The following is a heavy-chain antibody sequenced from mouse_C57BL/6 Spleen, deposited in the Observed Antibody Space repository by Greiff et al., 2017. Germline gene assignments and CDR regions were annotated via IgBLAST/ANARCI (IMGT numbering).Heavy chain of an antibody. D-gene: IGHD1-1*01. CDR3: ARGDYYGSSYGGNYLDY. J-gene: IGHJ2*01. CDR1: GFTFSSYA. Sequence: EVKVVESGGGLVKPGGSLKLSCAASGFTFSSYAMSWVRQTPEKRLEWVATISDGGSYTYYPDNVKGRFTISRDNAKNNLYLQMSHLKSEDTAMYYCARGDYYGSSYGGNYLDYWGQGTTLTVSS. V-gene: IGHV5-4*03. CDR2: ISDGGSYT.